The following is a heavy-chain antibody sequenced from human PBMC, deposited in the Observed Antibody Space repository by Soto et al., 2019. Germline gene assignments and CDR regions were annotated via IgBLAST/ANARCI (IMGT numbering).Heavy chain of an antibody. CDR1: GGSITNNNSY. V-gene: IGHV4-39*01. CDR2: IHYSGST. D-gene: IGHD4-4*01. CDR3: AVRSGSNWYYFYYGMDV. Sequence: PSETLSLTSTVSGGSITNNNSYWGWIRQPPGKGLEWIGSIHYSGSTYYNPSLKSRVTVSVDTSKNQFSLKLSSVTAADTAVYYCAVRSGSNWYYFYYGMDVWGQGTTVTVSS. J-gene: IGHJ6*02.